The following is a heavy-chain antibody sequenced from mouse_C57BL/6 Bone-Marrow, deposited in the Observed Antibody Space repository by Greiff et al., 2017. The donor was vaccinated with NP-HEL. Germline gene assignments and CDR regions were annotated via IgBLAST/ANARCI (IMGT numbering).Heavy chain of an antibody. V-gene: IGHV1-54*01. J-gene: IGHJ3*01. CDR2: INPGSGGT. Sequence: QVQLQQSGAELVRPGTSVKVSCKASGYAFTNYLIEWVKQRPGQGLEWIGVINPGSGGTNYNEKFKGKATLTADKSSSTAYMQLSSLTSEDSAVYFCAIYYGNYGGFAYWGQGTLVTVSA. CDR1: GYAFTNYL. CDR3: AIYYGNYGGFAY. D-gene: IGHD2-1*01.